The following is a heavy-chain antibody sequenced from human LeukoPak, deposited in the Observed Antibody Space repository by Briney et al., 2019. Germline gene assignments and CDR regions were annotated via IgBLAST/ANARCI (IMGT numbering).Heavy chain of an antibody. D-gene: IGHD3-10*01. CDR1: GFTFSRYA. J-gene: IGHJ3*02. CDR3: AKDYYGSGRYYDYDAFDI. V-gene: IGHV3-23*01. Sequence: GGSLRLSCAASGFTFSRYAMNWVRQAPGKGLEWVSTITGSGDSTYSADSVRGRFTISRDNSKNTLYLQMNSLRAEDTAVYYCAKDYYGSGRYYDYDAFDIWGQGTMVTVSS. CDR2: ITGSGDST.